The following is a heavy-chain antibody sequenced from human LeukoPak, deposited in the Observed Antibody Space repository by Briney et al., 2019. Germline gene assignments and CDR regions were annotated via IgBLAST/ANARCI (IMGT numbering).Heavy chain of an antibody. CDR1: GASISSSSYY. CDR2: IYTSGST. D-gene: IGHD2-2*01. J-gene: IGHJ6*03. V-gene: IGHV4-61*02. CDR3: ARDQEAYCSSTSCYEYSYYMDV. Sequence: SETLSLTCTVSGASISSSSYYWSWIRQPAGKGLEWIGRIYTSGSTNYNPSLKSRVTISVDTSKNQFSLKLSSVTAADTAVYYCARDQEAYCSSTSCYEYSYYMDVWGKGTTVTISS.